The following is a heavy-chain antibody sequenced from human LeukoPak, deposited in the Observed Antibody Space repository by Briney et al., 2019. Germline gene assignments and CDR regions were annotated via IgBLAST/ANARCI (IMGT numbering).Heavy chain of an antibody. D-gene: IGHD3-10*01. CDR2: ISYDGSNK. CDR3: ASQGGLLWFGELSGGMDV. Sequence: GGSLRLSCAASGFTFNNYGMHWVRQAPGKGLEWVAFISYDGSNKYYADSVKGRFTISRDNSKNTLYLQMNSLRAEDTAVYYCASQGGLLWFGELSGGMDVWGQGTTVTVSS. CDR1: GFTFNNYG. V-gene: IGHV3-30*03. J-gene: IGHJ6*02.